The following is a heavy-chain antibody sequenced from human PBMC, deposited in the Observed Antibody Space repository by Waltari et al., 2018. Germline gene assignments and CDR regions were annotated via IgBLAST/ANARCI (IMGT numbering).Heavy chain of an antibody. CDR3: ARDPIGIAAAGTVGWFDP. CDR2: ISSSGSNI. CDR1: ESTFSTFS. J-gene: IGHJ5*02. Sequence: EVQLVASGGGLVKPGGSLRLSCAASESTFSTFSVNWARQAPGKGLEWVSSISSSGSNIYYADSVKGRFTISRDNAKKSLYLQMNSLRVEDTAVYYCARDPIGIAAAGTVGWFDPWGQGTLVTVSS. D-gene: IGHD6-13*01. V-gene: IGHV3-21*01.